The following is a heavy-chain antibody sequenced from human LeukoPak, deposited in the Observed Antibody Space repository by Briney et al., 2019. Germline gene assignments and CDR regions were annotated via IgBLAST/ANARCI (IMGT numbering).Heavy chain of an antibody. CDR2: ISGSGGST. CDR3: AKDFAVPAGYYYGMDV. J-gene: IGHJ6*02. D-gene: IGHD2-2*01. CDR1: GFTFSSYA. Sequence: PGGSLRLSCAASGFTFSSYAMSWVRQAPGKGLEWVSAISGSGGSTYYADSVKGRFTISRDNSKNTLYLQMNSLRAEDTAVYYRAKDFAVPAGYYYGMDVWGQGTTVTVSS. V-gene: IGHV3-23*01.